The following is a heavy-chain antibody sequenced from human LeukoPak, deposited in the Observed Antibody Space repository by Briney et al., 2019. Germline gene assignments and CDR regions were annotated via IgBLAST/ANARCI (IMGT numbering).Heavy chain of an antibody. CDR3: AKGGRVSGWYVY. J-gene: IGHJ4*02. D-gene: IGHD6-19*01. V-gene: IGHV3-30*02. Sequence: GGSLRLSCAASGFTFSSYGMHWVRQVPGKGLEWVAFIRYDGSNKYYADSVKGRFTISRDNSKNTLYLQMSSLRAEDTAVYYCAKGGRVSGWYVYWGQGTLVTVSS. CDR1: GFTFSSYG. CDR2: IRYDGSNK.